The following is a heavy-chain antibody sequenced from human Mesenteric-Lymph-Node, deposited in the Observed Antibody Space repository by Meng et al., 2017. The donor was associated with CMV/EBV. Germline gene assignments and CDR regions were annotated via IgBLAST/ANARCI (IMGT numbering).Heavy chain of an antibody. CDR1: GYSFTSYF. J-gene: IGHJ4*02. D-gene: IGHD3-22*01. CDR3: ARDADYYDSGGPFDY. CDR2: INPNSGGT. V-gene: IGHV1-2*02. Sequence: ASVKVSCKTSGYSFTSYFIHWVRQAPGQGLEWMGWINPNSGGTNYAQKFQGRVTMTRDTSISTAYMELSRLRSGDTAVYYCARDADYYDSGGPFDYWGQGILVTVSS.